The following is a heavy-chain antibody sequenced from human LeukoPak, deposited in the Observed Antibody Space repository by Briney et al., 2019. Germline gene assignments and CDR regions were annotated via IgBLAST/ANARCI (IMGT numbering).Heavy chain of an antibody. CDR2: ISGSGGST. CDR3: AGVDDYSDFRTFDY. J-gene: IGHJ4*02. D-gene: IGHD4-11*01. Sequence: GGSLRLSCAASGFTFSSYAMSWVRQAPGKGLEWVSAISGSGGSTYYADSVKGRFTISRDNSKNTLYLQMNSLRAEDTAVYYCAGVDDYSDFRTFDYWGQGTLVTVSS. V-gene: IGHV3-23*01. CDR1: GFTFSSYA.